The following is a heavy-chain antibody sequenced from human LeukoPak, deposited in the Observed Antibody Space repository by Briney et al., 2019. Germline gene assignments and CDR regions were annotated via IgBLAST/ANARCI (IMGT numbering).Heavy chain of an antibody. V-gene: IGHV4-38-2*01. CDR3: ARQADVPSSIGYFDL. D-gene: IGHD2/OR15-2a*01. Sequence: SETLSLTCAVSDYSLTNAYYWGWIRQPPGKGLEWIGSISHGGSTHYNASLKSRVTISLEASKNQFSLRLSSVTSADTAVYYCARQADVPSSIGYFDLWGQGVPVTVSS. J-gene: IGHJ4*02. CDR1: DYSLTNAYY. CDR2: ISHGGST.